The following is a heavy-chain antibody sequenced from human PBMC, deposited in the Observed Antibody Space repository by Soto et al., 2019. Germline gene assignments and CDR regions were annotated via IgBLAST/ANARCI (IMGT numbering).Heavy chain of an antibody. CDR1: GFTFSSYG. V-gene: IGHV3-30*18. J-gene: IGHJ4*02. CDR2: ISYDGRNT. CDR3: AKDIWGTNYYFDY. Sequence: QVQLVESGGGVVQPGRSLRLSCEASGFTFSSYGMHWVRQAPGKGLEWVAVISYDGRNTYYADSVKGRFTISRDNSKNTLCLQMNSLRAEDTAVYYCAKDIWGTNYYFDYWGRGTLVTVSS. D-gene: IGHD3-16*01.